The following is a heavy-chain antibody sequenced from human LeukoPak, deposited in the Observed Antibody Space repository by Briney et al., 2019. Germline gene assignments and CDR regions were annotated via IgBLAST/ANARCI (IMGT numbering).Heavy chain of an antibody. Sequence: ASVKVSCKASGYTFTGYYMHWVRQAPGQGLEWMGRINPKSGGTNYAQKFQGRVTMTRDTSISTAYMELSRLRSDDTAVYYCATLVVTAPYFDYWGQGTLVTVSS. V-gene: IGHV1-2*06. D-gene: IGHD2-21*02. J-gene: IGHJ4*02. CDR2: INPKSGGT. CDR3: ATLVVTAPYFDY. CDR1: GYTFTGYY.